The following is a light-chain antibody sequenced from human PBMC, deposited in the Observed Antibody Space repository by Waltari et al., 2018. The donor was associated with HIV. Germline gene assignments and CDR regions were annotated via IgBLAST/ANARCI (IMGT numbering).Light chain of an antibody. CDR1: SSDVGRYDY. Sequence: QSALTQPPSASGSPGQSVTISCTGTSSDVGRYDYVSRYQQHPGKAPKLLIYEVNKRPSGVPDRFACSKSGNTASLTVSGLQAEDEAEYSCTSYAGINPVAFGGGTKLTVL. CDR3: TSYAGINPVA. J-gene: IGLJ2*01. CDR2: EVN. V-gene: IGLV2-8*01.